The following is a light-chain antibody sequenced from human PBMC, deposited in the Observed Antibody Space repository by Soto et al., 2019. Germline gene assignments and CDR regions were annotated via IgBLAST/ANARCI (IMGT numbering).Light chain of an antibody. CDR1: SSDVGNYNL. V-gene: IGLV2-23*01. CDR3: SSYVGSSTLL. CDR2: EGS. J-gene: IGLJ2*01. Sequence: QSALTQPASVSGSPGQSITISCTGTSSDVGNYNLVSWYQQHPGKAPKLMIYEGSKRPSGVSNRFSGSKSGNTASLTISGLQAEDEADYYCSSYVGSSTLLFDGGTKVTVL.